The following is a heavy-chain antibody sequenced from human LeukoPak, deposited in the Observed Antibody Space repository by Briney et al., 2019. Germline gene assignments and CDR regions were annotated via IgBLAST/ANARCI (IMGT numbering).Heavy chain of an antibody. CDR1: GFTFDDYA. CDR3: AKVLDRVPATAYNWFDP. CDR2: ISWNSGSI. V-gene: IGHV3-9*01. J-gene: IGHJ5*02. Sequence: GGSLRLSCAASGFTFDDYAMHWVRQAPGKGLEWVSGISWNSGSIGYADSVKGRFTISRDNSKNTLYLQMNSLRAEDTAVYYCAKVLDRVPATAYNWFDPWGQGTLVTVSS. D-gene: IGHD2-2*01.